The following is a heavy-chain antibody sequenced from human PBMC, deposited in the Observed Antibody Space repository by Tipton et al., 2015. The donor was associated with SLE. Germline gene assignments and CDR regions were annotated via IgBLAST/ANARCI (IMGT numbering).Heavy chain of an antibody. D-gene: IGHD2-21*02. Sequence: LRLSCAASGFTFSSYAMSWIRQPPGKGLEWIGSIYYSGSTYYNPSLKSRVTISVDTSKNQFSLKLSSVTAADTAVYYCARCDTGFDYWGQGTLVTVSS. CDR3: ARCDTGFDY. CDR2: IYYSGST. J-gene: IGHJ4*02. V-gene: IGHV4-38-2*01. CDR1: GFTFSSYA.